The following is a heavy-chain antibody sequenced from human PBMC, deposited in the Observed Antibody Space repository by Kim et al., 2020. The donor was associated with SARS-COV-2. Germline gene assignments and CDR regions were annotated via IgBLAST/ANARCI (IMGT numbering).Heavy chain of an antibody. Sequence: GGSLRLSCEASGFTFSNYGFHWVRQAPGKGLEWVAVISYHGSKKYYADTVTGRFTVSRDDSNSTLDLQMDNLRTEDTAVYKCVKDRIPGDSYDPETSYY. V-gene: IGHV3-30*18. CDR3: VKDRIPGDSYDPETSYY. D-gene: IGHD3-16*01. J-gene: IGHJ6*01. CDR1: GFTFSNYG. CDR2: ISYHGSKK.